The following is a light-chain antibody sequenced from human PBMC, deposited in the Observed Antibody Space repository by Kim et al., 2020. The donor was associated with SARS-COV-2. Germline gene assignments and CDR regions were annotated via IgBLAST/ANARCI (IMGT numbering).Light chain of an antibody. V-gene: IGKV3-20*01. J-gene: IGKJ4*01. CDR2: GAS. CDR1: QVGSSSY. CDR3: QQYGSSPLT. Sequence: SPGERAAPSCRARQVGSSSYLAWYQQRPGQAPRLLISGASSRATGIPDRFSGSGSGTDFTLTISRLGPEDFAVYYCQQYGSSPLTFGGGTKVDIK.